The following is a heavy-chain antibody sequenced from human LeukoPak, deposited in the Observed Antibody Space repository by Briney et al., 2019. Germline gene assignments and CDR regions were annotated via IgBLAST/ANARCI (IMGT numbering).Heavy chain of an antibody. V-gene: IGHV5-51*01. CDR2: IYPGDSDT. Sequence: GESLKISCKGSGYSFTSNWIGWVRQMPGKGLEWMGIIYPGDSDTRYSPSFQGHVTIAVDKSFSTAYLQWSSLKPSDTATYYCARLRANHYGSLDFWGQGTLVTVSS. D-gene: IGHD3-10*01. CDR1: GYSFTSNW. J-gene: IGHJ4*02. CDR3: ARLRANHYGSLDF.